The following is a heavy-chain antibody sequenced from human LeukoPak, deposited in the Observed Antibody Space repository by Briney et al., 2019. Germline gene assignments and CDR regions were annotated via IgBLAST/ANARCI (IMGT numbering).Heavy chain of an antibody. CDR2: IVPIFGTA. CDR3: ARDTVGATTLDY. CDR1: GGTFNNYA. D-gene: IGHD1-26*01. J-gene: IGHJ4*02. Sequence: SVKVSCKASGGTFNNYAISWVRQAPGQGLEWMGGIVPIFGTANYAQKLQGRVTITADESTSTAYMELSSLRSEDTAVYYCARDTVGATTLDYWGQGTLVTVSS. V-gene: IGHV1-69*01.